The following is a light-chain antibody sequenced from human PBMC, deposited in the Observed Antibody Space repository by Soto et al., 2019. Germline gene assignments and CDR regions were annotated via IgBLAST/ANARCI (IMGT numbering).Light chain of an antibody. CDR2: EVS. CDR1: SSDVGGYNY. CDR3: SSYGGSNNLL. Sequence: QSVLTQPPSASVSPGQSVTISCTGTSSDVGGYNYVSWYQQHPGKAPKLMIYEVSKRPSGVPDRFSGSKSGNTASLTVSGLQAEDEADYYCSSYGGSNNLLFGGGTKVTV. V-gene: IGLV2-8*01. J-gene: IGLJ3*02.